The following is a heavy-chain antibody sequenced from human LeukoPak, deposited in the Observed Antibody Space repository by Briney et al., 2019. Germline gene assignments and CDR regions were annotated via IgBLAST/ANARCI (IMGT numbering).Heavy chain of an antibody. V-gene: IGHV3-20*04. J-gene: IGHJ5*02. CDR3: ARDANEHIVVVTARYNWFDP. CDR1: GFTFDDYG. Sequence: PGGSLRLSCAASGFTFDDYGMSWVRQAPGKGLEWVSGINWNGGSTGYADSVKGRFTISRDNAKNSLYLQMNSLRAEDTALYYCARDANEHIVVVTARYNWFDPWGQGTLVTVSS. D-gene: IGHD2-21*02. CDR2: INWNGGST.